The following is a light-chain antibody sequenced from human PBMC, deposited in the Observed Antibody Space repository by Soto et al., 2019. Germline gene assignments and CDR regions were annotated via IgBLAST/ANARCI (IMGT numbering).Light chain of an antibody. V-gene: IGKV3-11*01. CDR1: QSVSSY. Sequence: EIGVTQSPATLSLSPGERATLSCRASQSVSSYLAWYQQKPGQAPRLLIYDASNRATGIPARFSGSGSGTDFTLTISSLEPEDFAVYYCQQRSNWTFGQGTKVEIK. CDR2: DAS. CDR3: QQRSNWT. J-gene: IGKJ1*01.